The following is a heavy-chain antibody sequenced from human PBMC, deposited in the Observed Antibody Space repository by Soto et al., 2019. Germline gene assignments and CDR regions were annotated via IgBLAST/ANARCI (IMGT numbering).Heavy chain of an antibody. CDR3: ARGVGSGSYSNWFDP. V-gene: IGHV3-53*04. J-gene: IGHJ5*02. CDR1: GFTVSSNY. Sequence: GGSLRLSCAASGFTVSSNYMSWVRQAPGKGLEWVSVIYSGGSTYYADSVKGRFTISRHNSKNTLYLQMNSLRAEDTAVYYWARGVGSGSYSNWFDPWGQGTLVTVSS. CDR2: IYSGGST. D-gene: IGHD3-10*01.